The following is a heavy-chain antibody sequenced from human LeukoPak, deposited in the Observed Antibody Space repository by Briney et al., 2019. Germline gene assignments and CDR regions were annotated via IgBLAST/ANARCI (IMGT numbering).Heavy chain of an antibody. Sequence: PSETLSLTCTVSGGSISSSRYYWSWIRQPPGKGLEWIGYIYHSGSTYYNPSLKSRVTISVDRSKNQFSLKLSSVTAADTAVYYCAKSSRDRGAFDIWGQGTMVTVSS. D-gene: IGHD6-19*01. CDR3: AKSSRDRGAFDI. CDR2: IYHSGST. J-gene: IGHJ3*02. V-gene: IGHV4-30-2*01. CDR1: GGSISSSRYY.